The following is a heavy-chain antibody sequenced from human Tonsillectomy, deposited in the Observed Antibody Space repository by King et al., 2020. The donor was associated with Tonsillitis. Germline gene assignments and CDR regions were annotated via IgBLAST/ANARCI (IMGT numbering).Heavy chain of an antibody. J-gene: IGHJ4*02. Sequence: VQLVESGGGLVQPGGSLRLSCAASGFTFSSYAMSWVRQAPGKGLEWVSVIYSGGSSTYYADSVKGRFTISRDNSKNTLYLQMNSLRAEDTAVYYCAKGLIALAGHFDYWGQGTLVTVSS. CDR3: AKGLIALAGHFDY. D-gene: IGHD6-19*01. V-gene: IGHV3-23*03. CDR1: GFTFSSYA. CDR2: IYSGGSST.